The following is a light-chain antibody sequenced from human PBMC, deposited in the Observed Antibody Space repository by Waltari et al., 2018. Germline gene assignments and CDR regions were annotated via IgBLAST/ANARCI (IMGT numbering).Light chain of an antibody. CDR3: QQRSNWPGT. V-gene: IGKV3-11*01. CDR2: DAS. J-gene: IGKJ1*01. CDR1: QSVSSY. Sequence: RATLSCRASQSVSSYLAWYQQKPGQAPRLLIYDASNRATGIPARFSGSGSGTDFTLTISSLEPEDFAVYYCQQRSNWPGTFGQGTKVEIK.